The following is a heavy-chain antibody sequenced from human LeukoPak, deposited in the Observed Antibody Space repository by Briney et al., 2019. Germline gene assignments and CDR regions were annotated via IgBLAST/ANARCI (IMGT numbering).Heavy chain of an antibody. CDR3: AKGGRDYVWGSYRYKPFDY. CDR1: GFTFSSYA. D-gene: IGHD3-16*02. V-gene: IGHV3-23*01. J-gene: IGHJ4*02. Sequence: SGGSLRLSCAASGFTFSSYAMSWVRQAPGKGLEWVSAISGSGGSTYYADSVKGRFTISRDNSKNTLYLQMNSLRAEDTAVYYCAKGGRDYVWGSYRYKPFDYWGQGTLVTVSS. CDR2: ISGSGGST.